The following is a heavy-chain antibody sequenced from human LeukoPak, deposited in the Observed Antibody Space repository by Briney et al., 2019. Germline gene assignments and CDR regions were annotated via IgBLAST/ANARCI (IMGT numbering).Heavy chain of an antibody. J-gene: IGHJ3*02. CDR2: IYYSGST. D-gene: IGHD6-6*01. Sequence: PSETLSLTCTVSGGSISSYYWSWIRQPPGKGLERIGNIYYSGSTNYNPPLKSRVTISVDTSKNQFSLNLRSVTAADTAVFYCARVHRLVPGPFHIWGQGTMVIVSS. CDR1: GGSISSYY. V-gene: IGHV4-59*01. CDR3: ARVHRLVPGPFHI.